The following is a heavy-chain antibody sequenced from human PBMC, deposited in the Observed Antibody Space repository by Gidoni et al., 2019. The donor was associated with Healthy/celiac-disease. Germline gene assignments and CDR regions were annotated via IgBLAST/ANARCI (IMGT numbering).Heavy chain of an antibody. CDR2: IYPGDSDT. D-gene: IGHD2-21*02. V-gene: IGHV5-51*01. Sequence: EVQLVQSGAEVKKPGASLKISCKGSGYSFTSYWIGWVRQMPGKGLEWMGIIYPGDSDTSYSPSFQGQVTISADKSISTAYLQWSSLKASDTAMYYCARQTPAAYCGGDCYLDAFDIWGQGTMVTVSS. CDR1: GYSFTSYW. J-gene: IGHJ3*02. CDR3: ARQTPAAYCGGDCYLDAFDI.